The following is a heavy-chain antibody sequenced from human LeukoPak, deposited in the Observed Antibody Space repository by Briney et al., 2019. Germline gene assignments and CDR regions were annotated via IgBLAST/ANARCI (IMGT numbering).Heavy chain of an antibody. CDR3: ARTYYYDSTAEFDY. J-gene: IGHJ4*02. D-gene: IGHD3-22*01. V-gene: IGHV3-33*01. CDR1: GFTFSSYG. Sequence: GGSLRLSCAASGFTFSSYGMLWVRQAPGKGLEWVAVIWYDGSNKYYADSVKGRFSISRDNSKNTLYLQMNSLRAEDTAVYYCARTYYYDSTAEFDYWGQGTLVTVSS. CDR2: IWYDGSNK.